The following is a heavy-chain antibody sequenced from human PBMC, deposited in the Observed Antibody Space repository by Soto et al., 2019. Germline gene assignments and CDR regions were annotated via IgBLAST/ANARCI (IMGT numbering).Heavy chain of an antibody. Sequence: GGSMRLSCAASGLTFNSYGMHWVRQAPGKGLEWVAVISYDGSNKYYADSVKGRFTISRDNSKNTLYLQMNSLRAEDTAVYYCAIYSSGWYPLDYWGQGTLVTVSS. CDR1: GLTFNSYG. D-gene: IGHD6-19*01. J-gene: IGHJ4*02. V-gene: IGHV3-30*03. CDR2: ISYDGSNK. CDR3: AIYSSGWYPLDY.